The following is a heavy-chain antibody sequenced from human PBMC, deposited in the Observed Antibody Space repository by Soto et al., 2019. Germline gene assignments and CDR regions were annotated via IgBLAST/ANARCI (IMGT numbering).Heavy chain of an antibody. V-gene: IGHV3-11*01. Sequence: QVHLVESGGGLVKPGESLRLSCAASGFTFSDYYMNWIRQAPGQGLEWLSFINTRGETRYIADSIRGRFTFSRDNARRSLSLQMNSLRAEDTAVYYFARSGLPLIEILDYWGHGTLVTGSS. CDR1: GFTFSDYY. J-gene: IGHJ4*01. D-gene: IGHD1-1*01. CDR3: ARSGLPLIEILDY. CDR2: INTRGETR.